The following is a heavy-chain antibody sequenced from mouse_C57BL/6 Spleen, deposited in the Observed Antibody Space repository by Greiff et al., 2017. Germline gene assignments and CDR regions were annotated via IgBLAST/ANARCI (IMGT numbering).Heavy chain of an antibody. Sequence: EVQLQQSGAELVKPGASVKLSCTASGFNIKDYYMHWVKQRTEQGLEWIGRIDPEDGETKYAPNFQGKATITADTSSNTAYLQLRSLTSEDTAVYYCARADYYGSSYCDYWGQGTTLTVSS. J-gene: IGHJ2*01. V-gene: IGHV14-2*01. D-gene: IGHD1-1*01. CDR2: IDPEDGET. CDR1: GFNIKDYY. CDR3: ARADYYGSSYCDY.